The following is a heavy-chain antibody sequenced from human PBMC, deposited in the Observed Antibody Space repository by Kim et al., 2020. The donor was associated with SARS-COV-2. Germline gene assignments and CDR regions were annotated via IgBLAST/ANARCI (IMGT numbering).Heavy chain of an antibody. CDR3: ARGPLINYGTFLPHLLDY. Sequence: ASVKVSCKASGYTFTSYDINWVRQATGQGLEWMGWMNPNSGNTGYAQKFQGRVTMTRNTSISTAYMELSSLRSEDTAVYYCARGPLINYGTFLPHLLDYWGQGTLVTVSS. CDR2: MNPNSGNT. V-gene: IGHV1-8*01. J-gene: IGHJ4*02. CDR1: GYTFTSYD. D-gene: IGHD4-17*01.